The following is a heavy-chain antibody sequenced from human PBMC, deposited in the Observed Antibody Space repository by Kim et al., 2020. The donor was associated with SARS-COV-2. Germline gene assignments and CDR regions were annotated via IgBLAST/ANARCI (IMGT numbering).Heavy chain of an antibody. D-gene: IGHD3-22*01. CDR1: GGSISSYY. CDR3: ARETSGYYSSGLDY. V-gene: IGHV4-59*13. CDR2: IYYSGST. J-gene: IGHJ4*02. Sequence: SETLSLTCTVSGGSISSYYWSWIRQPPGKGLEWIGYIYYSGSTNYNPSLKSRVTISVDTSKNQFSLKLSSVTAADTAVYYCARETSGYYSSGLDYWGQGTLVTVSS.